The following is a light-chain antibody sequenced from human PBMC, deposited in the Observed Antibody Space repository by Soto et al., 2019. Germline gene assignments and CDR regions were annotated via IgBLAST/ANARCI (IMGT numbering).Light chain of an antibody. CDR2: NNN. V-gene: IGLV1-44*01. Sequence: QPVLTQPPSASGTPGQRVTVSCSGSSSNIGSHTVNWYQQLPGTAPKLLIYNNNQWPSGVPERFSGSKSGTSASLAISGLQSEDEGDYFCAAWDDSLNGLVFGGGTKLTVL. CDR1: SSNIGSHT. J-gene: IGLJ2*01. CDR3: AAWDDSLNGLV.